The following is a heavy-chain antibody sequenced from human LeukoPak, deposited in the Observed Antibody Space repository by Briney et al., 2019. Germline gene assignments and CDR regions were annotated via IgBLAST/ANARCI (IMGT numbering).Heavy chain of an antibody. CDR3: ARADYSNIANWFDP. J-gene: IGHJ5*02. Sequence: SETLSLTCTVSGGSISSYYWSWIRQPPGKGLEWIGYIYYSGSTNYNPSLKSRVTISVDTSKNQFSLKLSSVTAADTAVYYCARADYSNIANWFDPWGQGTLVTVSS. CDR2: IYYSGST. D-gene: IGHD4-11*01. V-gene: IGHV4-59*01. CDR1: GGSISSYY.